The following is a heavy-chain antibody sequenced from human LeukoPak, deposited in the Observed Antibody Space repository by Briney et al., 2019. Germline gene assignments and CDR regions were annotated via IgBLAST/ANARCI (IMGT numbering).Heavy chain of an antibody. CDR3: AGRYSGYDKGDAFDI. J-gene: IGHJ3*02. V-gene: IGHV3-23*01. D-gene: IGHD5-12*01. Sequence: GGSLRLSCAASGFTFSSYAMSWVRQAPGKGLEWVSAISGSGGSTYYADSVKGRFTISRDNAKNSLYLQMNSLRAEDTAVYYCAGRYSGYDKGDAFDIWGQGTMVTVSS. CDR2: ISGSGGST. CDR1: GFTFSSYA.